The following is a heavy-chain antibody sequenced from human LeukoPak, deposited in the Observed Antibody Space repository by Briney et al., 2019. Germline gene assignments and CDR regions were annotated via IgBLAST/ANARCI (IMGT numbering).Heavy chain of an antibody. J-gene: IGHJ6*03. CDR2: INPNSGGT. Sequence: ASVKVSCKASGYTFTGYYMHWVRQAPGQGLEWMGRINPNSGGTNYAQKFQGRVTMTRDTSISTAYMELSRLRSDDTAVYYCAIGGSSGWYAYYYYMDVWGKGTTVTV. CDR3: AIGGSSGWYAYYYYMDV. V-gene: IGHV1-2*06. D-gene: IGHD6-19*01. CDR1: GYTFTGYY.